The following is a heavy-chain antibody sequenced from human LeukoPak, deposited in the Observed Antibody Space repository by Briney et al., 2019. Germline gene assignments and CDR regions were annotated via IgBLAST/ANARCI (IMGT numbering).Heavy chain of an antibody. CDR1: GYTFTSYD. Sequence: ASVKVSCKASGYTFTSYDINWVRQATGQGLEWMGWMNPNSGNTGYAQKFQGRVTMTRNTSISTAYMELSSLRSEDTAVYYCARGDRSVWLRIIDYWGQGTLVTVSS. V-gene: IGHV1-8*01. D-gene: IGHD5-18*01. CDR3: ARGDRSVWLRIIDY. J-gene: IGHJ4*02. CDR2: MNPNSGNT.